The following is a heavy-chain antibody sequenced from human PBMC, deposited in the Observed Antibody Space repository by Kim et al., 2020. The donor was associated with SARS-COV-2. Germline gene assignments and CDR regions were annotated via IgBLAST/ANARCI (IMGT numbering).Heavy chain of an antibody. CDR1: GFTFSSYA. CDR3: AKDRGDYVWGSYRLVPIFDY. D-gene: IGHD3-16*02. CDR2: ISGSGGST. Sequence: GGSLRLSCAASGFTFSSYAMSWVRQAPGKGLEWVSAISGSGGSTYYADSVKGRFTISRDNSKNTLYLQMNSLRAEDTAVYYCAKDRGDYVWGSYRLVPIFDYWGQGTLVTVSS. J-gene: IGHJ4*02. V-gene: IGHV3-23*01.